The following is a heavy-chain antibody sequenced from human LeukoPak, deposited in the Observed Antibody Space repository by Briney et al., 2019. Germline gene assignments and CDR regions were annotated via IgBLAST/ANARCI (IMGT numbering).Heavy chain of an antibody. V-gene: IGHV1-2*02. D-gene: IGHD4-17*01. CDR3: ARVAGDTRVDGAFDI. CDR2: INPNSGGT. J-gene: IGHJ3*02. CDR1: GYTFTSYY. Sequence: ASVKVSCKASGYTFTSYYMHWVRQAPGQGLEWMGWINPNSGGTNYAQKFQGRVTMTRDTSISTAYMELSRLRSDDTAVYYCARVAGDTRVDGAFDIWGQGTMVTVSS.